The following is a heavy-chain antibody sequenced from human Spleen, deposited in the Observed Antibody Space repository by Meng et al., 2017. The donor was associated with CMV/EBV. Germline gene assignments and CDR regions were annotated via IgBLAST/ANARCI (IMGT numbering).Heavy chain of an antibody. CDR2: ISSSSSYM. J-gene: IGHJ6*02. Sequence: GESLKISCAASGLPFSSYTMNWVRQAPGKGLEWVSSISSSSSYMYYAESVKGRFTISRDNAKNSLYVQMNSLRAEDTAVYYCARMYYYDTSRGMDVWGQGTTVTVSS. CDR3: ARMYYYDTSRGMDV. V-gene: IGHV3-21*01. D-gene: IGHD3-22*01. CDR1: GLPFSSYT.